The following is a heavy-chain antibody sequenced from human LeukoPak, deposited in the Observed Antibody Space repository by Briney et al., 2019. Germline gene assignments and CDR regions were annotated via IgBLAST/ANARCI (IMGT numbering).Heavy chain of an antibody. CDR1: GFTFDAHA. D-gene: IGHD2-2*01. CDR2: ISWNRANI. CDR3: AKDMFYCSSNSCSLDTNGLDY. Sequence: GGSLRLSCAASGFTFDAHAMHWVRQAPGRGLEWVSGISWNRANIGYADSVRGRFTISRDNAKNSLYLQVNSLRAEDAALYYCAKDMFYCSSNSCSLDTNGLDYWGRGTLVTVSS. J-gene: IGHJ4*02. V-gene: IGHV3-9*01.